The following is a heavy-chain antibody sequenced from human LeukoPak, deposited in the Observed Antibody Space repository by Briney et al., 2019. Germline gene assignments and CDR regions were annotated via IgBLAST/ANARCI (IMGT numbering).Heavy chain of an antibody. V-gene: IGHV4-61*08. J-gene: IGHJ4*02. D-gene: IGHD6-19*01. CDR2: IYYSGST. CDR3: ARLSQWPSPFDY. Sequence: SETLSLTCAVSGGSISSGGYSWSWIRQPPGKGLEWIGYIYYSGSTNYNPSLKSRVTISVDTSKNQFSLKLSSVTAADTAVYYCARLSQWPSPFDYWGQGTLVTVSS. CDR1: GGSISSGGYS.